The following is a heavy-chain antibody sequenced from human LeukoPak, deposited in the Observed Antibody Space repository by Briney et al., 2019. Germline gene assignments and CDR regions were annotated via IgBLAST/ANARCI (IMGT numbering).Heavy chain of an antibody. J-gene: IGHJ5*02. V-gene: IGHV4-39*01. CDR3: ARRGVGMAVDP. CDR2: IYYSGST. D-gene: IGHD3-10*01. CDR1: GGSISSSAYY. Sequence: SETLSLTCSVSGGSISSSAYYWGWIRQPPGKGLEWIGNIYYSGSTNYNPSLKSRVTISVDTSKNQFSLKLSSVTAADTAVYYCARRGVGMAVDPWGQGTLVTASS.